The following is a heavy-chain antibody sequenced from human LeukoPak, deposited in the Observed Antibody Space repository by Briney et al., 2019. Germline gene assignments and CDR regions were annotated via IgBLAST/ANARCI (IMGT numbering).Heavy chain of an antibody. J-gene: IGHJ3*02. CDR1: GFTFSSYA. V-gene: IGHV3-23*01. CDR3: ARQYCSRGSCYSGDAFDI. CDR2: IGGSGVNT. Sequence: GGSLRLSCAASGFTFSSYAMSWVRQAPGKGLEWVSAIGGSGVNTYYADSAKGRFTISRDNAKNSLYLQMNSLRAEDTAVYYCARQYCSRGSCYSGDAFDIWGQGTMVTVSS. D-gene: IGHD2-15*01.